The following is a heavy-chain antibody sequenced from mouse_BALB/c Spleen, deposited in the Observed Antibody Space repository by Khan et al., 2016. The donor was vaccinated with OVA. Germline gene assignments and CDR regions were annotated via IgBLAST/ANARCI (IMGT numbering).Heavy chain of an antibody. D-gene: IGHD1-1*01. Sequence: VQLQQSGTVLARPGASVRMSCRASGYTFTSYWMHWVKQRPGQGLEWIGGIFPGNDDTTYNQKIKGRAKLTAVTSASTANMELSSLTNEDSAVYSCARAGYGAFAYWGQGTLVTVSA. CDR3: ARAGYGAFAY. CDR1: GYTFTSYW. J-gene: IGHJ3*01. CDR2: IFPGNDDT. V-gene: IGHV1-5*01.